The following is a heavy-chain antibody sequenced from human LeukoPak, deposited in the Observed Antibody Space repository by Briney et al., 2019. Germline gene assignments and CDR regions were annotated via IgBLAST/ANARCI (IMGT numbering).Heavy chain of an antibody. CDR2: ISAYNGNT. J-gene: IGHJ4*02. V-gene: IGHV1-18*01. CDR3: ARGVVDLDYYDSSATAGASFDY. Sequence: ASVKVSCKASGYTFTSYGISWVRQAPGQGLEWMGWISAYNGNTNYAQKLQGRVTMTTDTSTSTAYMELRSLRSEDTAVYYCARGVVDLDYYDSSATAGASFDYWGQGTLVTVSS. D-gene: IGHD3-22*01. CDR1: GYTFTSYG.